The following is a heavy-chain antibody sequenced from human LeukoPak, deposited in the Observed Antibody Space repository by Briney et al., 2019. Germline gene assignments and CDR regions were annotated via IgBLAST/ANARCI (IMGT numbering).Heavy chain of an antibody. J-gene: IGHJ4*02. Sequence: GGSLRLSYAASGFTFNDYHMSWIRQAPGKGLEWIAYVSSSGIIKYYPDSVKGRFTISRDNAKNSLSLQMNSLTAEDTAVYYCVRWSPSTVTYDYWGQGTLVTVSS. D-gene: IGHD4-17*01. CDR2: VSSSGIIK. CDR3: VRWSPSTVTYDY. V-gene: IGHV3-11*01. CDR1: GFTFNDYH.